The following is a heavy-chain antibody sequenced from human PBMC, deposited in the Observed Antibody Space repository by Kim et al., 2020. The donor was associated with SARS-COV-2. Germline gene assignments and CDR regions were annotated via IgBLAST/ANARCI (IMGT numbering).Heavy chain of an antibody. CDR3: ARTGYTNSKFDF. V-gene: IGHV3-74*01. Sequence: GGSLRPSCAASGFTFSSNWMHWVRQAPGKGLVWVSRIKGDGGTTSYADSVKGRFTTSRDNAKNTLYLEMNSLRADDTAVYYCARTGYTNSKFDFWCQGTL. D-gene: IGHD6-6*01. CDR1: GFTFSSNW. J-gene: IGHJ4*02. CDR2: IKGDGGTT.